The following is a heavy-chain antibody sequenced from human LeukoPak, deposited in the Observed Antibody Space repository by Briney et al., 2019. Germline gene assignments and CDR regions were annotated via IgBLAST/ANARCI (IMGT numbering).Heavy chain of an antibody. CDR3: SVLAVASPQDY. CDR1: GFSFSTYE. Sequence: GGSLRLSCAASGFSFSTYEMHWVRQAPGKGLEWVSDISSGGTITYYADSVRGRFTTSRDNAKNLLYLQMHSLRAEDTAIYYCSVLAVASPQDYWGQGTLVTVSS. V-gene: IGHV3-48*03. CDR2: ISSGGTIT. D-gene: IGHD6-19*01. J-gene: IGHJ4*02.